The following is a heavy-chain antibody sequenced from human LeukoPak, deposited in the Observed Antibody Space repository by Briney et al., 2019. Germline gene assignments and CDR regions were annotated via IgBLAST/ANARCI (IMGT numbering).Heavy chain of an antibody. V-gene: IGHV3-66*01. D-gene: IGHD4-11*01. J-gene: IGHJ4*02. CDR2: IYSGGST. Sequence: GGSLRLSCAASGFTVSSNSMSWVRQAPGKGLEWVSIIYSGGSTYNADSVKGRFTISRDNSKNTLYLQMNSLRAEDTAVYNCAREGTVRGQGTLVTVSS. CDR3: AREGTV. CDR1: GFTVSSNS.